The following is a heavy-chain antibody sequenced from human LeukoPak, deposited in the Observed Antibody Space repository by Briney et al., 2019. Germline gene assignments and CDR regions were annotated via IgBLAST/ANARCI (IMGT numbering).Heavy chain of an antibody. CDR3: ARALPLGRFGELVVY. Sequence: GASVKVSCKAPGYTFTSYAMHWVRQAPGQRLEWMGWINAGNGNTKYSQKFQGRVTITRDTSASTAYMELSSLRSEDTAVYYCARALPLGRFGELVVYWGQGTLVTVSS. V-gene: IGHV1-3*01. CDR2: INAGNGNT. CDR1: GYTFTSYA. J-gene: IGHJ4*02. D-gene: IGHD3-10*01.